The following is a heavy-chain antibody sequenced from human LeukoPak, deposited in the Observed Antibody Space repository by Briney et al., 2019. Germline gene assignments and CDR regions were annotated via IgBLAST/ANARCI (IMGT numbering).Heavy chain of an antibody. J-gene: IGHJ5*02. D-gene: IGHD2-2*01. V-gene: IGHV1-2*02. CDR2: IKPNNGGT. CDR3: ARARGDIVVVPAAIWFDP. Sequence: ASVKVSCKAPGYTFTGYYMHWVRQAPGQGLEWMGWIKPNNGGTNYAQKFQGRVTMTRDTSISTAYMELSRLRSDDTAVYYCARARGDIVVVPAAIWFDPWGQGTLVTVSS. CDR1: GYTFTGYY.